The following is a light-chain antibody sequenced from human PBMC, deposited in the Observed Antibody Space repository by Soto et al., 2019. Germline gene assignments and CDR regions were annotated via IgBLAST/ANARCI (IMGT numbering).Light chain of an antibody. J-gene: IGKJ1*01. V-gene: IGKV4-1*01. CDR2: WAS. Sequence: DIVMTQSPDSLAVSLGERATINCESSQSVLYSSNNKNYLAWYQQKPGQPPKLLIYWASTRESGVPDRFSGSGSGTDFTLTISSLQAEDVEVYYCQQYYSTPPTFGQGTKVDIK. CDR1: QSVLYSSNNKNY. CDR3: QQYYSTPPT.